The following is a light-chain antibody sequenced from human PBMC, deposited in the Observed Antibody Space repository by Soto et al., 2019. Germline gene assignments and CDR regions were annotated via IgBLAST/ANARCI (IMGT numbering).Light chain of an antibody. Sequence: DIQMTQSPSSLSASVGYRVTITCRSSQNIRRYLNWYQQKPGKAPNLLIYTASSLQSGVPSTFSGSGSGTDFTLTITSLQHEDFATYYCQQSYSVPPTFGQGTKVDIK. CDR2: TAS. CDR3: QQSYSVPPT. CDR1: QNIRRY. V-gene: IGKV1-39*01. J-gene: IGKJ1*01.